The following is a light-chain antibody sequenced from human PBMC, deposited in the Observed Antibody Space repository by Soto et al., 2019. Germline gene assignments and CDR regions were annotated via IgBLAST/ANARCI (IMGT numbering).Light chain of an antibody. CDR3: QQYNSWPRT. CDR2: GAS. J-gene: IGKJ1*01. V-gene: IGKV3-15*01. CDR1: HSGSSN. Sequence: EIVMTQSPATLSVSPGERATLSCRASHSGSSNLAWYQQKPCQAPRLLIYGASTRATGIPARFSGSGSGTEFTLTISSLQSEDFADYYCQQYNSWPRTFGQGTKVEIK.